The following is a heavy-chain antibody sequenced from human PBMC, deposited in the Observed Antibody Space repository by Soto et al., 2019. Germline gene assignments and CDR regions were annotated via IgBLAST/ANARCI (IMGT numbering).Heavy chain of an antibody. D-gene: IGHD2-15*01. CDR1: GYTFTSYG. CDR3: ARAQKVRGYCSGGSCGWFDP. V-gene: IGHV1-18*01. Sequence: ASVKVSCKASGYTFTSYGISWVRQAPGQGLEWMGWISAYNGNTNYAQKLQGRVTMTTDTSTSTAYMELRSLRSDDTAVYYCARAQKVRGYCSGGSCGWFDPWGQGTLVTVS. J-gene: IGHJ5*02. CDR2: ISAYNGNT.